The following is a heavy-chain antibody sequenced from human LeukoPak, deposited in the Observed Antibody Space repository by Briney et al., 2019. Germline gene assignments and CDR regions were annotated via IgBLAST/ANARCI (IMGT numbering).Heavy chain of an antibody. CDR1: GFTFSSYA. Sequence: PGGSLRLSCAASGFTFSSYAMSWVRQAPGKGLEWVSAISGSGGSTYHADSVKGRFTISRDNSKNTLYLQMNSLRAEDTAVYYCAEGVYGSGNYLEYFEHWGHGTLVTVSS. CDR3: AEGVYGSGNYLEYFEH. D-gene: IGHD3-10*01. J-gene: IGHJ1*01. V-gene: IGHV3-23*01. CDR2: ISGSGGST.